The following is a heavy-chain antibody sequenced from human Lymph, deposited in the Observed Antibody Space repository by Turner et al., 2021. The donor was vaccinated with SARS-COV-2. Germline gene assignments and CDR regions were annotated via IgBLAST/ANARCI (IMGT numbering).Heavy chain of an antibody. Sequence: VQLVQSGAEVKKPGASVTVSCKASGSTFTGSYMHWVRQAPGQGLEWMGLINPNSGGTNDAQKFQGRVTMTRDTSISAAYMELSRLKSDDTAVYYCARDVERYNDFWSGYSGGYGMDVWGQGTTVTVSS. J-gene: IGHJ6*02. V-gene: IGHV1-2*02. CDR2: INPNSGGT. CDR3: ARDVERYNDFWSGYSGGYGMDV. D-gene: IGHD3-3*01. CDR1: GSTFTGSY.